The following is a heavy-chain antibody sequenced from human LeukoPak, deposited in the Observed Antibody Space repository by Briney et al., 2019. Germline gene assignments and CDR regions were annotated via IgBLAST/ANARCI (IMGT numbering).Heavy chain of an antibody. CDR3: VRAPSGYYDSSGYYRTIANWFDP. CDR2: IYYSGST. D-gene: IGHD3-22*01. Sequence: PSETLSLTCTVSGGSISSGDYYWSWIRQPPGKGLEWIGYIYYSGSTYYNPSLKSRVTISVDTSKNQFSLKLSSVTAADTAVYYCVRAPSGYYDSSGYYRTIANWFDPWGQGTLVTVSS. CDR1: GGSISSGDYY. V-gene: IGHV4-30-4*01. J-gene: IGHJ5*02.